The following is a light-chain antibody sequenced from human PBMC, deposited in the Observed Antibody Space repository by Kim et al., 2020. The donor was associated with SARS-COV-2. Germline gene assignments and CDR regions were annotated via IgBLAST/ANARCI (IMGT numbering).Light chain of an antibody. CDR2: MAS. J-gene: IGKJ1*01. V-gene: IGKV1-5*03. Sequence: SASEGDRFTITCRACQSISSLLVWYQQKPGKALKFLLYMASSLESGFPSRFSGSGSGTEFTLTISSLQPDYFSTYYCQKYSTLWTFCQRAKVDSK. CDR1: QSISSL. CDR3: QKYSTLWT.